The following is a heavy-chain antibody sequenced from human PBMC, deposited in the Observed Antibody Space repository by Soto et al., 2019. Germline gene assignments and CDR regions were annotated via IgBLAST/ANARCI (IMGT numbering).Heavy chain of an antibody. V-gene: IGHV1-2*02. CDR1: GYAFTGYY. J-gene: IGHJ4*02. CDR2: INPNSGGT. CDR3: ARGHCSSTSCPLSG. D-gene: IGHD2-2*01. Sequence: ASVKVSCKASGYAFTGYYMRWVRQAPGQGLEWMGWINPNSGGTNYAQKFQGRVTMTRDTSISTAYMELSRLRFDDTAVYYCARGHCSSTSCPLSGWGQGTLVTVSS.